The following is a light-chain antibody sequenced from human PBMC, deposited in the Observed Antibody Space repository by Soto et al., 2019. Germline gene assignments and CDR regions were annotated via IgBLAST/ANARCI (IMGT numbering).Light chain of an antibody. CDR3: MQGVYWPPGRA. CDR1: RSLLYSDGNTY. Sequence: DVVMTQSPLSLPVTLGQPASISCRSSRSLLYSDGNTYLNWFQQRPGQPPRRLIYKVSNRDSGVPVRFSGSGSHTDFTLKISRVEAEDVGVSYCMQGVYWPPGRAFGQGTKVEIK. J-gene: IGKJ1*01. CDR2: KVS. V-gene: IGKV2-30*01.